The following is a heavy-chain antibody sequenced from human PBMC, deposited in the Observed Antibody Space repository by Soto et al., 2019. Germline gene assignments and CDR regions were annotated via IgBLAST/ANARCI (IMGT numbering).Heavy chain of an antibody. CDR3: ASYMITFGGVIVIGGD. V-gene: IGHV4-31*01. Sequence: QVQLQESGPGLVKPSQTLSLTCTVSGGSISSGGYYWSWIRQHPGKGMEWIGYINYSGSTYDNPSRTSTVTISVDTSKTQFSLKLSSVTAADTAVYYCASYMITFGGVIVIGGDWGQGTLVTVSS. J-gene: IGHJ4*02. D-gene: IGHD3-16*02. CDR2: INYSGST. CDR1: GGSISSGGYY.